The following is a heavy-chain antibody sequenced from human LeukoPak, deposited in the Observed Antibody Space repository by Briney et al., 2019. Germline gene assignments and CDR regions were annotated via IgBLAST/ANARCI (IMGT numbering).Heavy chain of an antibody. CDR3: AKDPMATMRTFDY. J-gene: IGHJ4*02. V-gene: IGHV3-23*01. D-gene: IGHD5-24*01. CDR1: RFTFSSYA. CDR2: ISGSGAYT. Sequence: PGGSLRLSCAASRFTFSSYAMSWVRQAPGKGLEWVSTISGSGAYTYYADSVKGRFTISRDNSKNTLYLQMNSLRTEDTALYYCAKDPMATMRTFDYWGQGTLVTVSS.